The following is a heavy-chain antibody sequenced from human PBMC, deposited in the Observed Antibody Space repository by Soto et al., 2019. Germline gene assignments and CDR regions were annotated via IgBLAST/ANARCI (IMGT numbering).Heavy chain of an antibody. CDR3: ARVYSGSYFDAFDI. V-gene: IGHV3-7*01. CDR2: IKQDGSEK. Sequence: GGSLRLSCAASGFTFSSYWMSWVRQAPGKGLEWVANIKQDGSEKYYVDSVKGRFTISRDNAKNSLYLQMNSLRAEDTAVYYCARVYSGSYFDAFDIWGQGTMVTVSS. D-gene: IGHD1-26*01. CDR1: GFTFSSYW. J-gene: IGHJ3*02.